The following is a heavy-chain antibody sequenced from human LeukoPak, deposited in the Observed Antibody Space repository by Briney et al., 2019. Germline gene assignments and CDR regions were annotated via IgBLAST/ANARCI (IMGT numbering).Heavy chain of an antibody. CDR1: GFTFSSYA. CDR2: ITGSGDST. CDR3: ARERTDYFDY. J-gene: IGHJ4*02. D-gene: IGHD1-1*01. Sequence: GGSLRLSCAASGFTFSSYAMSWVRQAPGRGLDWVSTITGSGDSTFYADSVKGRFTISRDNSKNTLYLQMNSLRTEDTAVYYCARERTDYFDYWGQGTLVTVSS. V-gene: IGHV3-23*01.